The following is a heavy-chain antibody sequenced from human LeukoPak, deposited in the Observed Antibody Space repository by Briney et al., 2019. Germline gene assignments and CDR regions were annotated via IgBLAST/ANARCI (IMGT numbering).Heavy chain of an antibody. CDR3: AGDKDGASGWSRFYNWFDP. D-gene: IGHD6-19*01. CDR2: INPSGGST. CDR1: GYTFTNYY. V-gene: IGHV1-46*01. Sequence: GASVKVSCKASGYTFTNYYMHWVRQAPGQGLEWMGIINPSGGSTSYAQKFQGRVTMTRDTSTSTVYMELSSLRSEDTAVYYCAGDKDGASGWSRFYNWFDPWGQGTLVTVSS. J-gene: IGHJ5*02.